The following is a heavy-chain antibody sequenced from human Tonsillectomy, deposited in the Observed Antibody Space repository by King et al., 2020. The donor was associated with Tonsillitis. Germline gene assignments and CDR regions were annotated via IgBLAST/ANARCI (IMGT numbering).Heavy chain of an antibody. Sequence: VQLVESGGGLIQPGGSLRLSCAASGFTVSSNYMSWVRQAPGKWLEWVSVIDSGGSTYYADSVKGRFTIARDNSKNTLYLQRNSLRAEDTAVYYCARHKAGRLSYFDHWGQGTLVTVSS. CDR3: ARHKAGRLSYFDH. CDR1: GFTVSSNY. D-gene: IGHD6-19*01. V-gene: IGHV3-53*01. CDR2: IDSGGST. J-gene: IGHJ4*02.